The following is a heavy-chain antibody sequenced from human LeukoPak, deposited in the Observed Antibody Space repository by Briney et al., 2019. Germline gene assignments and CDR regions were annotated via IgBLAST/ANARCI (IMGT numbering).Heavy chain of an antibody. CDR1: GGSFSGYY. CDR3: ARDRLRWPKIDY. J-gene: IGHJ4*02. Sequence: PSETLSLTCAVYGGSFSGYYWSWIRQPPGKGLEWIGEINHSGSTNYNPSLKSRVTISLDTSKNQFSLKLSSVTAADTAVYYCARDRLRWPKIDYWGQETLVTVSS. V-gene: IGHV4-34*01. D-gene: IGHD4-23*01. CDR2: INHSGST.